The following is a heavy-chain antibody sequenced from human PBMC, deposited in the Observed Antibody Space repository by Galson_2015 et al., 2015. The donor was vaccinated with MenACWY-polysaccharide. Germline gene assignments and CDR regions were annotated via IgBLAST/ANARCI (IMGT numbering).Heavy chain of an antibody. CDR1: RFTFSDYG. V-gene: IGHV3-33*01. J-gene: IGHJ5*02. D-gene: IGHD3-10*01. CDR2: IWDDGSRK. CDR3: ARVGRDHSGSYFHGGFDP. Sequence: SLRLSCAATRFTFSDYGMHWVRQAPGKGLEWVAFIWDDGSRKYYADSVKGRFAISRDNPDNTLYLQMNNLRVADTAVYYCARVGRDHSGSYFHGGFDPWGQGTLVTVS.